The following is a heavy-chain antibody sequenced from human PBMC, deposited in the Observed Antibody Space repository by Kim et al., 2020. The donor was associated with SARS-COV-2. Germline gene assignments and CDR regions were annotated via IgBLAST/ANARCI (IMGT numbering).Heavy chain of an antibody. V-gene: IGHV3-21*01. CDR1: GFTFSSYT. D-gene: IGHD3-3*01. CDR3: AREGAYRFGRPSQYHYGMDV. CDR2: ITGGRGYI. J-gene: IGHJ6*02. Sequence: GGSLRLSCAASGFTFSSYTMNWVRQAPGKGLEWVSSITGGRGYIIYADAVKGRFTISRDNAKNSLFLQMDSLRAGDTAVYYCAREGAYRFGRPSQYHYGMDVWGQGTTVTVSS.